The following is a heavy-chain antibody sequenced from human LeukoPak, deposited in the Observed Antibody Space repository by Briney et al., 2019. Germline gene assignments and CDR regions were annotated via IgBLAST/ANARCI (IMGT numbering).Heavy chain of an antibody. CDR1: GGSISSYY. CDR2: ISYGGST. D-gene: IGHD3-16*01. CDR3: ARFGSDSYGYKYYFDY. V-gene: IGHV4-59*08. Sequence: SETLSLTCTVSGGSISSYYWSWILQSPAKGLQWIVYISYGGSTNYDSSLKSRLTMSVDTSKNQFSLKLRSVTAADTAVYYCARFGSDSYGYKYYFDYWGQGARVTVSS. J-gene: IGHJ4*02.